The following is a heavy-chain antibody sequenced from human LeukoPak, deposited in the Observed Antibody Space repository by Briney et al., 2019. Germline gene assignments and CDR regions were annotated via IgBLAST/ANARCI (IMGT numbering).Heavy chain of an antibody. D-gene: IGHD6-6*01. CDR1: GYTFTSYG. Sequence: ASVTVSFKASGYTFTSYGNSWVRQAPGQGLEWMGWISAYNGNTNYAQKLQGRVTMTTDTSTSTAYMELRSLGADDTAVYYCARVWSSSSLLGVWGQGTLVTVSS. CDR2: ISAYNGNT. CDR3: ARVWSSSSLLGV. V-gene: IGHV1-18*01. J-gene: IGHJ4*02.